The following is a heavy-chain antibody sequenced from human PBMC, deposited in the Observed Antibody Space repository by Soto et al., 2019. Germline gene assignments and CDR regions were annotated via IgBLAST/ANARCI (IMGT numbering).Heavy chain of an antibody. V-gene: IGHV4-39*01. CDR2: IYYSGST. CDR3: ARRGGQAMVNFDY. Sequence: TVSGGSISSSSYYWGWIRQPPGKGLEWIGSIYYSGSTYYNPSLKSRVTISVDTSKNQFSLKLSSVTAADTAVYYCARRGGQAMVNFDYWGQGTLVTVSS. D-gene: IGHD5-18*01. CDR1: GGSISSSSYY. J-gene: IGHJ4*02.